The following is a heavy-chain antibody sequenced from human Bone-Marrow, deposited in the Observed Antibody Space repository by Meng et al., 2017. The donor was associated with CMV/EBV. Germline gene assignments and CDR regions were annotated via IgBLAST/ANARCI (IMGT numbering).Heavy chain of an antibody. CDR2: INPNSGGT. CDR3: ARCEVGVVVPAAPLPA. Sequence: ASVKVSCKASGYTFTGYYMHWVRQAPGQGLEWMGWINPNSGGTNYAQKFQGRVTMTRDTSISTAYMELSRLRSDDTAVYYCARCEVGVVVPAAPLPAWGQGTLVTVSS. V-gene: IGHV1-2*02. CDR1: GYTFTGYY. D-gene: IGHD2-2*01. J-gene: IGHJ5*02.